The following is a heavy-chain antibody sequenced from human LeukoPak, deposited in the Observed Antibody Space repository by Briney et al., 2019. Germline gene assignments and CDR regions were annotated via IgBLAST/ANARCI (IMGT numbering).Heavy chain of an antibody. D-gene: IGHD1-26*01. CDR2: ISGNADST. J-gene: IGHJ4*02. CDR1: GFTFSRYS. Sequence: GSLRLSCSASGFTFSRYSMDWVRQAPGKGLEYVSGISGNADSTFYARSVKGRFTISRDNFENTLYLQMDSLRPEDMGLFYCARRVTYSGDYDYWGQGTLVTVSA. V-gene: IGHV3-64*01. CDR3: ARRVTYSGDYDY.